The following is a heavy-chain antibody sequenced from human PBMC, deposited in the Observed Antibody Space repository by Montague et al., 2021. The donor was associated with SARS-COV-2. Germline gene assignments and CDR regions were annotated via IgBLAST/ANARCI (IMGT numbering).Heavy chain of an antibody. D-gene: IGHD3-10*01. CDR1: GGSFSSYY. CDR2: INHSGST. J-gene: IGHJ3*02. Sequence: SETLSLTRAVYGGSFSSYYWSWIRQPPGKGLEWIGEINHSGSTNYNPSLKSRVTISVDTSKNQFSLKLSSVTAADTAVYYCAIPMVRGFSRAFDIWGQGTMVTVSS. CDR3: AIPMVRGFSRAFDI. V-gene: IGHV4-34*01.